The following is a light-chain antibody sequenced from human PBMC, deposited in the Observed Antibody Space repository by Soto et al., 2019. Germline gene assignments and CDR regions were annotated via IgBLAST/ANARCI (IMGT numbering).Light chain of an antibody. Sequence: DIQMTQSPSTLSASVGDRVTVTCRASQSISSWLAWYQQKPGKAPKLLIYDASTLESGVPSRFSGSGSGTEFTLTISSQQPDDFATYYCQQYDSQGTFGQGTKVEIK. CDR1: QSISSW. CDR2: DAS. J-gene: IGKJ1*01. V-gene: IGKV1-5*01. CDR3: QQYDSQGT.